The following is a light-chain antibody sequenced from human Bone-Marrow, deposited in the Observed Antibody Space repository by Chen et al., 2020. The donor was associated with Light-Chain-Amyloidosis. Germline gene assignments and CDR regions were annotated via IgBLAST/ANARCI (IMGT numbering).Light chain of an antibody. CDR2: DNN. Sequence: SYVLTQPSSVSVAPGQTATIACGGNNIGSTSVHWYQQTPDQAPLLVVYDNNDRPSGIPERLSGSNSGNTATLTISRVEAGDEADYYCQVWDRSSDRPVFGGGTKLTVL. CDR1: NIGSTS. V-gene: IGLV3-21*02. CDR3: QVWDRSSDRPV. J-gene: IGLJ3*02.